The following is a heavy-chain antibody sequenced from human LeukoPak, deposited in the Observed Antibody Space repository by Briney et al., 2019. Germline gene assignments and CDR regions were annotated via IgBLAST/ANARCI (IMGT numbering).Heavy chain of an antibody. CDR1: GGSFSVYY. V-gene: IGHV4-39*01. CDR2: IYYSGST. J-gene: IGHJ4*02. Sequence: SETLSLTCAVYGGSFSVYYWGWIRQPPGKGLEWIGSIYYSGSTYYNPSLKSRVTISVDTSKNQFSLKLSSVTAADTAVYYCARQRKGTVGATSLDYWGQGTLVTVSS. D-gene: IGHD1-26*01. CDR3: ARQRKGTVGATSLDY.